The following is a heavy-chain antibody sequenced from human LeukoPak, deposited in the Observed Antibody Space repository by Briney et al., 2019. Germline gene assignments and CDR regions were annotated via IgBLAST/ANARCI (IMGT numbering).Heavy chain of an antibody. CDR3: AELGITMIGGV. V-gene: IGHV3-21*01. CDR2: ISSSSSYI. D-gene: IGHD3-10*02. J-gene: IGHJ6*04. Sequence: GGSLRLSCAASGFTFSSFAMNWVRQAPGKGLEWVSSISSSSSYIYYADSVKGRFTISRDNAKNSLYLQMNSLRAEDTAVYYCAELGITMIGGVWGKGTTVTISS. CDR1: GFTFSSFA.